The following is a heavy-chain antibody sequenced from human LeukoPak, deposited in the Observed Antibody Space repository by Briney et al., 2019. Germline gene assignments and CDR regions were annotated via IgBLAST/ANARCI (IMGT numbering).Heavy chain of an antibody. CDR1: GFTSSSYA. V-gene: IGHV3-23*01. CDR3: AKDQFDGYNAFAY. Sequence: GGSLRLSCAASGFTSSSYAMSWVRQAPGKGLEWVSGISPSGDDTNYADSVKGRFTISRDNSKNTLYLQMNSLRAEDTAVYYCAKDQFDGYNAFAYWGQGTLVTVSS. D-gene: IGHD5-24*01. CDR2: ISPSGDDT. J-gene: IGHJ4*02.